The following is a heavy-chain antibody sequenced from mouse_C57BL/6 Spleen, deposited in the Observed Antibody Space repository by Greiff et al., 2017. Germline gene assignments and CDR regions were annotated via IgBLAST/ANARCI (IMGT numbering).Heavy chain of an antibody. CDR1: GFTFSDYG. CDR3: YRRLLWSHYFDY. Sequence: EVKLVESGGGLVKPGGSLTLSCAASGFTFSDYGMHWVRQAPEKGLEWVAYISSGSSTIYYADTVKGRFTLSRDNAKNTLFLQMTSLRSEDTAMSYFYRRLLWSHYFDYWGQGTTLTVSS. CDR2: ISSGSSTI. V-gene: IGHV5-17*01. D-gene: IGHD1-1*02. J-gene: IGHJ2*01.